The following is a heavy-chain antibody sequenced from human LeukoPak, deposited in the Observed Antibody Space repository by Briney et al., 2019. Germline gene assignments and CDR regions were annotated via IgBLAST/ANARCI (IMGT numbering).Heavy chain of an antibody. CDR1: AFIFSDYS. Sequence: GGSLRLSCAASAFIFSDYSMNWVRQAPGKGLEWISYISGRSSTIYHADSVRGRFTISRDNAKNSMYLQMNSLRAEDTAVYYCARDRLTSGSYFFDYWGQGTLVTVSS. CDR3: ARDRLTSGSYFFDY. CDR2: ISGRSSTI. J-gene: IGHJ4*02. D-gene: IGHD1-26*01. V-gene: IGHV3-48*01.